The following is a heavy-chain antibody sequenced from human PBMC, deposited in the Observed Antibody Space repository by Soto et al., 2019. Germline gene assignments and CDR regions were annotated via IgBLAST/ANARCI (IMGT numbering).Heavy chain of an antibody. CDR1: GVTFSNYG. V-gene: IGHV3-33*01. J-gene: IGHJ5*02. CDR3: ARAPHSGWYPNWFDP. CDR2: IWYDGSNK. Sequence: GGSLRLSCAASGVTFSNYGMHWVRQDPGKGLEWVAVIWYDGSNKYYADSVKGRFTISRDNSKNTLYLQMNSLRAEDTAVYYCARAPHSGWYPNWFDPWGQGTLVPVSS. D-gene: IGHD6-19*01.